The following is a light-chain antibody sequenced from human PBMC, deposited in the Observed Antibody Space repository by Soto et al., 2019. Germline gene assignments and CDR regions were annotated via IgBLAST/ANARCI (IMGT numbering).Light chain of an antibody. V-gene: IGKV3D-20*02. Sequence: EIVLTQSPGTLSLSPGERATLSCRASQSVSSSYLAWYQQKPGQAPRLLIYGASSRATGIPGRFSGSGSGTDFTLTISRLEPEDFAVYYCQQRSNWSWTFGQGTKVEI. J-gene: IGKJ1*01. CDR3: QQRSNWSWT. CDR2: GAS. CDR1: QSVSSSY.